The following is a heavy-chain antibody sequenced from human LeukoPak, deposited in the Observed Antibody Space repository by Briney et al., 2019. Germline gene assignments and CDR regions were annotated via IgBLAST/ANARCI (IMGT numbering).Heavy chain of an antibody. V-gene: IGHV4-30-4*07. J-gene: IGHJ3*02. CDR1: GGSISSGGYS. D-gene: IGHD5-24*01. CDR3: ARGARWLHLAAFDI. CDR2: IYYSGST. Sequence: PSETLSLTCAVSGGSISSGGYSWSWIRQPPGKGLEWIGYIYYSGSTNYNPSLKSRVTISVDTSKNQFSLKLSSVTAADTAVYYCARGARWLHLAAFDIWGQGTMVTVSS.